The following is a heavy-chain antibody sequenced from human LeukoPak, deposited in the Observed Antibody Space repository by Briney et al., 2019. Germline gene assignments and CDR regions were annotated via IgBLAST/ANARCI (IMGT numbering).Heavy chain of an antibody. CDR2: IYPGDSDT. CDR1: GYSFTSYW. CDR3: ARQAPDYYYGIDV. J-gene: IGHJ6*02. V-gene: IGHV5-51*01. Sequence: GESLKISCKGSGYSFTSYWIGWVRQMPGKGLEWMGIIYPGDSDTRYSPSFQGQVTISADKSISTAYLQWSSLKASDTAMYYCARQAPDYYYGIDVWGQGTTVTVSS.